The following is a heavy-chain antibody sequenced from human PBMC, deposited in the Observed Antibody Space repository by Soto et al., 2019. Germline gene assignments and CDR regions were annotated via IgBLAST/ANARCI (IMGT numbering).Heavy chain of an antibody. CDR2: INTDGSST. J-gene: IGHJ4*02. V-gene: IGHV3-74*01. Sequence: VQLVESGGGLVQPGGSLRLSCAASAFTFSSYWMHWVRQAPGKGLVWVSRINTDGSSTSYAGSVKGRFTISRDNARNTLYLQMNSLRAEDTAVYYCARDPGFWSGYADYWGQGTLVTVSS. CDR3: ARDPGFWSGYADY. CDR1: AFTFSSYW. D-gene: IGHD3-3*01.